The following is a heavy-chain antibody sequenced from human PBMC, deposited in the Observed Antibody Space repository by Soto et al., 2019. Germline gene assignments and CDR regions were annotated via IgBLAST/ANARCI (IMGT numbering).Heavy chain of an antibody. J-gene: IGHJ6*02. V-gene: IGHV1-2*04. D-gene: IGHD3-3*01. CDR2: INPNSGGT. CDR1: GYTFTGYY. CDR3: ARDSDYDFWSGLMDV. Sequence: ASVKVSCKASGYTFTGYYMHWVRQAPGQGLEWMGWINPNSGGTNYAQKFQGWVTMTRDTSISTAYMELSRLRSDDTAVYYCARDSDYDFWSGLMDVWGQGTTVTVSS.